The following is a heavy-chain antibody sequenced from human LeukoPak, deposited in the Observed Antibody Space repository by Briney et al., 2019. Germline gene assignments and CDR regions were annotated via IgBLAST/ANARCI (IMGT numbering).Heavy chain of an antibody. J-gene: IGHJ4*02. CDR3: ARDQEIAAAGTPRYDY. D-gene: IGHD6-13*01. V-gene: IGHV1-46*01. Sequence: GASVKVSCKASGYTFTSYYMHWVRQAPGQGLEWMGIINPSGGSTSYAQKFQGRVTMTRDTSTSTAYMELRSLRSDDTAVYYCARDQEIAAAGTPRYDYWGQGTLVTVSS. CDR1: GYTFTSYY. CDR2: INPSGGST.